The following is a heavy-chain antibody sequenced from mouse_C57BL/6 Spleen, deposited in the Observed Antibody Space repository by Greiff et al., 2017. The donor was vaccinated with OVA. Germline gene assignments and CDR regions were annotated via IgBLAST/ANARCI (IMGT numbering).Heavy chain of an antibody. CDR3: ARGDGNYVFDY. CDR2: IDPSDSYT. Sequence: QVQLQQPGAELVMPGASVKLSCKASGYTFTSYWMHWVKQRPGQGLEWIGEIDPSDSYTNYNQKFKGKSTLTVDKSSSTAYMQLSSLTSEDSAVYYCARGDGNYVFDYWGQGTTLTVSS. CDR1: GYTFTSYW. V-gene: IGHV1-69*01. J-gene: IGHJ2*01. D-gene: IGHD2-1*01.